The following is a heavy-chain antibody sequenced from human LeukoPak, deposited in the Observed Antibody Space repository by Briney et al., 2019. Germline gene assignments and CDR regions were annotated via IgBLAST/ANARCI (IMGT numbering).Heavy chain of an antibody. CDR2: INPNNGGT. V-gene: IGHV1-2*06. CDR3: AGEDNSSGYRPFDI. J-gene: IGHJ3*02. D-gene: IGHD3-22*01. Sequence: ASVKVSCKASGYTFTGYYIHWVRQAPGQGLEWMGRINPNNGGTNYAQKFQGRVTMTRDMSMSAAYMELSRLRSVDTAVYYCAGEDNSSGYRPFDIWGQGTMVTVPS. CDR1: GYTFTGYY.